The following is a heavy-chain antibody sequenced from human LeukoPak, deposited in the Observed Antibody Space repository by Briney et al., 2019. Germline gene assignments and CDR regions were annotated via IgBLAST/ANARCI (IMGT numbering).Heavy chain of an antibody. J-gene: IGHJ4*02. Sequence: PGGSLRLSCVASGFTFSSSWMSWVRQAPGKGLEWVANIKQDGSEKSYVESVRGRFTISRDNAKNSLYLQLNSLRAEDTALYYCARDNPPDYWGQGTLSPSP. CDR3: ARDNPPDY. CDR2: IKQDGSEK. V-gene: IGHV3-7*03. CDR1: GFTFSSSW.